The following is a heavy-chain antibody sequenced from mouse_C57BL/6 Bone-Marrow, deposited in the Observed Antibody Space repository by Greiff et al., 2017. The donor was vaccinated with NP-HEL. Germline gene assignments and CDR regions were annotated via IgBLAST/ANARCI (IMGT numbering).Heavy chain of an antibody. CDR2: ISYDGSN. J-gene: IGHJ3*01. V-gene: IGHV3-6*01. Sequence: EVQLVESGPGLVKPSQSLSLTCSVTGYSITSGYYWNWIRQFPGNKLEWMGYISYDGSNNYNPSLKNRISITRDTSKNQFFLKLNSVTTEDTATYYCARDYGSSYGWFAYWGQGTLVTVSA. CDR3: ARDYGSSYGWFAY. D-gene: IGHD1-1*01. CDR1: GYSITSGYY.